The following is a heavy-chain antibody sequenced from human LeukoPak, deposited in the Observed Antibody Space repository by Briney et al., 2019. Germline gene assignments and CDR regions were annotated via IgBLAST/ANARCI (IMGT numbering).Heavy chain of an antibody. CDR3: ARTRYYYNSRSYGAPYYFDY. CDR1: GGSFSGYY. CDR2: INHSVST. D-gene: IGHD3-10*01. J-gene: IGHJ4*02. Sequence: SETLSLTCAVYGGSFSGYYWSWIRQPPGKGLEWIGEINHSVSTNYNPSLQSLVTISVDTSKNQFSLKLSSVTAADTAVYYCARTRYYYNSRSYGAPYYFDYWGQGTLVTVSS. V-gene: IGHV4-34*01.